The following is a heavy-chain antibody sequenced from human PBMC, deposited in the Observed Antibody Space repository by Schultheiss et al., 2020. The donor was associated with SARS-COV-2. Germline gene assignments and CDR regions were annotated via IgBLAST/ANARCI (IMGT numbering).Heavy chain of an antibody. CDR2: IYTSGST. V-gene: IGHV4-61*02. CDR3: ARDRYDFWSGYVSYWYFDL. Sequence: SETLSLTCTVSGGSISSGSYYWSWIRQPAGKGLEWIGSIYTSGSTNYNPSLKSRVTISADTSRNEFSLKLSSVTAADTAVYYCARDRYDFWSGYVSYWYFDLWGRGTLVTVSS. CDR1: GGSISSGSYY. D-gene: IGHD3-3*01. J-gene: IGHJ2*01.